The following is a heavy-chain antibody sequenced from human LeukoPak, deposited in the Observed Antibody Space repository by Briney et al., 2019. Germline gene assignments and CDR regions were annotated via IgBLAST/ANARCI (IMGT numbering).Heavy chain of an antibody. V-gene: IGHV4-59*01. D-gene: IGHD1-26*01. CDR3: ARDRGVDSGLYHYYMVV. CDR2: IYYSGST. J-gene: IGHJ6*03. Sequence: PSETLSLTCTVSGGSMNSYYWTWVRQSPGKGLEWIGYIYYSGSTDYNPSLKSRVTISVDTSKNQFSLKLNSVTAADTAVYYCARDRGVDSGLYHYYMVVWGKGTTVTVSS. CDR1: GGSMNSYY.